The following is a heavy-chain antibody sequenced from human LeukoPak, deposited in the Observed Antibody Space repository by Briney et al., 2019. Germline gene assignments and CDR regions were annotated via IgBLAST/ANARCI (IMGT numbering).Heavy chain of an antibody. Sequence: PSETLSLTCTVSGGSISTGSYYWSWIRQPAGEGLEWIGRIYTSGSTNYNPSLKSRVIISVDTSKNQFSLKMDSVTAADTAVYYCARDRGIAAAGKNWFDPWGQGTLVTVSS. CDR1: GGSISTGSYY. CDR3: ARDRGIAAAGKNWFDP. CDR2: IYTSGST. J-gene: IGHJ5*02. D-gene: IGHD6-13*01. V-gene: IGHV4-61*02.